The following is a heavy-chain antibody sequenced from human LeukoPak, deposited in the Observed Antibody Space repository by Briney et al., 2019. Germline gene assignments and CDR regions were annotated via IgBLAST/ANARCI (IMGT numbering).Heavy chain of an antibody. CDR3: ARRGYGGVDY. Sequence: ASVKVSCKASGYTFTSYGISWVRQAPGQGLEWMGWISAYNGNTNYAQKFQGRVTMTRDMSTSTVYMELSSLRSEDTAVYYCARRGYGGVDYWGQGTLVTVSS. V-gene: IGHV1-18*01. J-gene: IGHJ4*02. CDR2: ISAYNGNT. D-gene: IGHD3-16*01. CDR1: GYTFTSYG.